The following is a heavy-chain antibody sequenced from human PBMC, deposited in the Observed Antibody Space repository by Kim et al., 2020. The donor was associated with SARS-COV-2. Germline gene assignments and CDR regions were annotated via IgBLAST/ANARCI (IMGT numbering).Heavy chain of an antibody. V-gene: IGHV3-66*04. J-gene: IGHJ4*02. CDR2: GGST. Sequence: GGSTYSADSVKGRFTIARDNSTDKLYLQMSSRRAEDTAVYYCARHFGDYWGQGTLVTVSS. CDR3: ARHFGDY. D-gene: IGHD3-10*01.